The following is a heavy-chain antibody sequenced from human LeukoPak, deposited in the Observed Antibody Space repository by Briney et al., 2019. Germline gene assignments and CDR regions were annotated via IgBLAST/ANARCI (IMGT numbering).Heavy chain of an antibody. Sequence: GRSLRLSCAASGFTFSNNAMHWGRQAPGKGLEWVAVISYDGSNKYNADSVKGRFTISRDNSKNTLYLQMDSLSAEDTAVYYCAKDRYSSGWYGIDYWGQGTLVTVSS. J-gene: IGHJ4*02. CDR2: ISYDGSNK. CDR1: GFTFSNNA. D-gene: IGHD6-19*01. V-gene: IGHV3-30*18. CDR3: AKDRYSSGWYGIDY.